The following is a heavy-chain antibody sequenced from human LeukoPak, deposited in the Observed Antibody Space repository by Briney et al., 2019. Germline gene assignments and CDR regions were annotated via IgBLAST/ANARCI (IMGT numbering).Heavy chain of an antibody. Sequence: PSETLSLTCAVYGGSFSGYYWSWIRQPPGKGLEWIGEINHSGSTNYNPSLKSRVTISVDTSKNQFSLKLSSVTAADTAVYYCARGPPLRYFDWSYYFDYWGQGTLVTVSS. CDR3: ARGPPLRYFDWSYYFDY. D-gene: IGHD3-9*01. CDR2: INHSGST. V-gene: IGHV4-34*01. CDR1: GGSFSGYY. J-gene: IGHJ4*02.